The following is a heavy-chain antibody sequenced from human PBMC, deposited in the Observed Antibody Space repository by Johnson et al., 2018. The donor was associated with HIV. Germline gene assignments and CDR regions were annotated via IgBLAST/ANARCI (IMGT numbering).Heavy chain of an antibody. CDR3: ARDLGEMATTAGDAFDI. V-gene: IGHV3-33*01. D-gene: IGHD5-24*01. CDR1: GFTFSSYG. CDR2: IWYDGSNK. J-gene: IGHJ3*02. Sequence: QVQLVESGGGVVQPGRSLRLSCAASGFTFSSYGMHWVRQAPGKGLEWVAVIWYDGSNKYYADSVKGRLTISRDNAQNSLYLQMNSLGAEDTAVYYWARDLGEMATTAGDAFDIWGQGTMVTVSS.